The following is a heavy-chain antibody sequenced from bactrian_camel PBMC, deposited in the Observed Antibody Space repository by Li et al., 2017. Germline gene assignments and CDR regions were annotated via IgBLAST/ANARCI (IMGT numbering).Heavy chain of an antibody. CDR3: APPPVGDFGY. CDR1: GVTVGDRN. CDR2: LNSGFSAT. J-gene: IGHJ6*01. V-gene: IGHV3S40*01. Sequence: DVQLVESGGGLVQPGGSLRLSCAASGVTVGDRNVGWYRQAPGKGLEWVSTLNSGFSATSYVDSVKGRFTISRDNAKNTVYLQMNSLKSKDTALYYCAPPPVGDFGYWGQGTQVTVSS. D-gene: IGHD6*01.